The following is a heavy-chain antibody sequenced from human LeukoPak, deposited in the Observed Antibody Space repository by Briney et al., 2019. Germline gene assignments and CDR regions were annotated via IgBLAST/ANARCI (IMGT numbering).Heavy chain of an antibody. CDR1: GFTFSGSA. Sequence: GGSLRLSCAASGFTFSGSAMNWVRQAPANGLEWVSSVNGGGSSTYYAGSVKGRFTISRDNSKNTLYLQMNSLRVEDTAVYYCAKGPVVTLDSWGQGTLVTVSS. CDR2: VNGGGSST. J-gene: IGHJ4*02. V-gene: IGHV3-23*01. CDR3: AKGPVVTLDS. D-gene: IGHD4-23*01.